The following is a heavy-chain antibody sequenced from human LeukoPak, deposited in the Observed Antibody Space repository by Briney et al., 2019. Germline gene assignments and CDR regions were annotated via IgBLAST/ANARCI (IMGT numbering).Heavy chain of an antibody. Sequence: GGSLRLSCAASGFTFSSYGMHWVRQAPGKGLEWVAVIWYDGSNKYYADSVKVRFTISRDNSKNTLYLQMNSLRAEDTAVYYCTSGHLISGGTYSGSYYGFDYWGQGTLVTVSS. CDR2: IWYDGSNK. CDR3: TSGHLISGGTYSGSYYGFDY. J-gene: IGHJ4*02. D-gene: IGHD1-26*01. V-gene: IGHV3-33*01. CDR1: GFTFSSYG.